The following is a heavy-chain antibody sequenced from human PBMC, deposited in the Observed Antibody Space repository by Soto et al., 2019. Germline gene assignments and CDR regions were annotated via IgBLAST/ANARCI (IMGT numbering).Heavy chain of an antibody. V-gene: IGHV4-31*03. CDR1: GGSISSGGYY. CDR2: TYYSGST. CDR3: ARGLGALRFLEWLFGYGMDV. Sequence: PSETLSLTCTVSGGSISSGGYYWSWIRQHPGKGLEWIGYTYYSGSTYYNPSLKSRVTISVDTSKNQFSLKLSSVTAADTAVYYCARGLGALRFLEWLFGYGMDVWGQGTTVTVSS. D-gene: IGHD3-3*01. J-gene: IGHJ6*02.